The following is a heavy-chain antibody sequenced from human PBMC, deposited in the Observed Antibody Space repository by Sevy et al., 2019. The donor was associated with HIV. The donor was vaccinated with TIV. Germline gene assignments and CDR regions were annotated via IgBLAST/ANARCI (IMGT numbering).Heavy chain of an antibody. CDR2: ISSTYGYI. D-gene: IGHD1-1*01. V-gene: IGHV3-21*04. CDR3: ARVTGTEAPHAFDI. J-gene: IGHJ3*02. CDR1: GFTFSTYS. Sequence: GGSLRLSCAASGFTFSTYSMNWVRQAPGKGLEWVSSISSTYGYIYYADSVKGRFTISRDNAKKSLYLQMNSLRAEDTAIYYCARVTGTEAPHAFDIWGQGTMVTVSS.